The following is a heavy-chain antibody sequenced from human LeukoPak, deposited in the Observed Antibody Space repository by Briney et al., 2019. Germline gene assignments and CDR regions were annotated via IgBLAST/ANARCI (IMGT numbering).Heavy chain of an antibody. CDR2: INHSGST. J-gene: IGHJ3*02. Sequence: SETLSLTCAVYGGSFSGYYWSWIRQPPGKGLEWIGEINHSGSTNYNPSLKSRVTISVDTSKNQFSLKLSSVTAADTAVYYWARGGGLHAFDIWGQGTMVTVSS. V-gene: IGHV4-34*01. CDR3: ARGGGLHAFDI. CDR1: GGSFSGYY. D-gene: IGHD1-26*01.